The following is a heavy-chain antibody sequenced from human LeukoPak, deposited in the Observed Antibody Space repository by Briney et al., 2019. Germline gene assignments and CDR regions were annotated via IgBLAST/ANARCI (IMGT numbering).Heavy chain of an antibody. Sequence: RPGGSLRLSCAASGFTFSSYAMSWVRQAPGKGLEWVSAISGSGGSTYYADSVKRRFTISRDNSKNPLYLQMNSMRAEDTAVYYCAKGSRLVPLLNWGQGTLVTVSS. J-gene: IGHJ1*01. CDR1: GFTFSSYA. CDR3: AKGSRLVPLLN. V-gene: IGHV3-23*01. CDR2: ISGSGGST. D-gene: IGHD3-16*01.